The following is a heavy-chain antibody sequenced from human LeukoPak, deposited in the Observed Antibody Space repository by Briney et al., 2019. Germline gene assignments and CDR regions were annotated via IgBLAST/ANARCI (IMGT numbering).Heavy chain of an antibody. D-gene: IGHD3-10*01. CDR1: GYTFTGYY. V-gene: IGHV1-2*02. CDR2: INPNSGGT. J-gene: IGHJ5*02. CDR3: ARARARGWFDP. Sequence: ASVKVSCKASGYTFTGYYMHWVRQATGQGLEWMGWINPNSGGTNYAQKFQGRVTMTRDTSISTAYMELSSLRSEDTVVYYCARARARGWFDPWGQGTLVTVSS.